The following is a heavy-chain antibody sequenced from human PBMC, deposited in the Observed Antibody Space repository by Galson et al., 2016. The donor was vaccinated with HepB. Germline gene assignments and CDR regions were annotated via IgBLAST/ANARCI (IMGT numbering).Heavy chain of an antibody. D-gene: IGHD1-26*01. CDR3: ARPHGGRGTYWDAFDI. CDR2: IDPSDSDT. V-gene: IGHV5-10-1*01. Sequence: QSGAEVKKPGESLRISCKVSGYSFTSYWITWVRQMPGKGLEWMGRIDPSDSDTNYRPSFQGHVTISVDKSISTVYLQWSSLKASDTAMYYCARPHGGRGTYWDAFDIWGQGTMVTVSS. CDR1: GYSFTSYW. J-gene: IGHJ3*02.